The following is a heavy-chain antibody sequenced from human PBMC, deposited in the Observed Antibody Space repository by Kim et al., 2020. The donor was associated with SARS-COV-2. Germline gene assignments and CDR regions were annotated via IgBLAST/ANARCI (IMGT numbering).Heavy chain of an antibody. V-gene: IGHV3-15*01. J-gene: IGHJ4*02. CDR2: IKSKTDGGTT. D-gene: IGHD1-1*01. CDR1: GLSFSNAW. CDR3: TTDLRWETTIMF. Sequence: GGSLRLSCAASGLSFSNAWMSWVRQAPGKGLVWVGRIKSKTDGGTTDYAAPVKGRFTISRDDSYNTLYLQMNSLKTDDTAVYYCTTDLRWETTIMFWGQGTLVTVSS.